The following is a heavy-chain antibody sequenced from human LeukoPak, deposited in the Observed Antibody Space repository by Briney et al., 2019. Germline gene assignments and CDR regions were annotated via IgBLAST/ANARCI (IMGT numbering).Heavy chain of an antibody. J-gene: IGHJ4*02. CDR2: ISGSGGST. CDR1: GFTFSSYA. D-gene: IGHD3-3*01. Sequence: GGSLRLSCAASGFTFSSYAMSWVRQAPGKGLEWVSAISGSGGSTYYADSVKGRFTISRDNPKNTLYLQMNSLRAEDTAVYYCAGVINYDFWSGYPPYFDYWGQGTLVTVSS. CDR3: AGVINYDFWSGYPPYFDY. V-gene: IGHV3-23*01.